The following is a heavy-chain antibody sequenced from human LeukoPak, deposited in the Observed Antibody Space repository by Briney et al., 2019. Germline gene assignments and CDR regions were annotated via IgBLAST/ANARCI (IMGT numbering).Heavy chain of an antibody. CDR2: ISSSNAYI. J-gene: IGHJ4*02. CDR3: ARVQAAYYFNTSGYYYFDY. V-gene: IGHV3-21*01. D-gene: IGHD3-22*01. Sequence: GGSLRLSCAASGFTFSSYSMNWVRQAPGKGLEWVSSISSSNAYIYYSVSVKGRFTISRDNAKNSLYLQMNSLRAEDTAVYYCARVQAAYYFNTSGYYYFDYWGQGTLVTVSS. CDR1: GFTFSSYS.